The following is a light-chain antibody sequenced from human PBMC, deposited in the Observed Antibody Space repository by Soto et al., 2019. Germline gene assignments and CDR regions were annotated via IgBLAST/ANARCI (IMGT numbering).Light chain of an antibody. J-gene: IGKJ2*01. CDR2: GAS. CDR3: QQSNSWPYT. V-gene: IGKV3-15*01. CDR1: QSVSDN. Sequence: EVVMTQSPATLSVSPGERVTLSCRASQSVSDNLAWYQQKPGQAPRLLIYGASTRATTIPARFSGSGSGTEFTLTISSLQSEDFAVYYCQQSNSWPYTFGQGTKRDIK.